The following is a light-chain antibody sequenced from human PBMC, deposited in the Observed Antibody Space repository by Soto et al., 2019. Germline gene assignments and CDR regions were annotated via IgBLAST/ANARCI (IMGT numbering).Light chain of an antibody. V-gene: IGKV3-15*01. J-gene: IGKJ1*01. Sequence: EIVMAQSPGALSVPPGEGASLSCRASQSISSNLAWYQQKPGQAPRLLIYGASTRATGIPARFSGSGSGTEFTLTISSLQSEDFAVYYCKHYNNWWTCGQGTKVDIK. CDR2: GAS. CDR3: KHYNNWWT. CDR1: QSISSN.